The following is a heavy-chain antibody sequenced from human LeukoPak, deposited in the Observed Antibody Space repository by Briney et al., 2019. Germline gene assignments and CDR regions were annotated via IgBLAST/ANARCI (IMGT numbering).Heavy chain of an antibody. D-gene: IGHD2-8*01. CDR3: ARSDCTNGVCYTGGYGY. Sequence: NPSLKSRVTISVDTSKNQFSLKLSSVTAADTAVYYCARSDCTNGVCYTGGYGYWGQGTLVTVSS. J-gene: IGHJ4*02. V-gene: IGHV4-59*01.